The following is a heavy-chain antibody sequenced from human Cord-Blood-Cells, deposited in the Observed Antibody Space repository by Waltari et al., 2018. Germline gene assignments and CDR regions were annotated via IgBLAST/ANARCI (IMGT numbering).Heavy chain of an antibody. Sequence: EVQLVESGGGLVQPGRSLRLSCAASGFTFDDYAMHWVRQAPGKGLEWVSGISWNSGSIGYAESVKGRVTISRDNAKNSLYLQMNSLRAEDTALYYCAKDIVGGAAAPDYWCQGTLVTVSS. CDR3: AKDIVGGAAAPDY. CDR1: GFTFDDYA. V-gene: IGHV3-9*01. CDR2: ISWNSGSI. J-gene: IGHJ4*02. D-gene: IGHD6-13*01.